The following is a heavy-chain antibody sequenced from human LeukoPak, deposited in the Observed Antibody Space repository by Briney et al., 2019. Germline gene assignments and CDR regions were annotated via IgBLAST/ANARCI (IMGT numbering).Heavy chain of an antibody. CDR2: ISASGSNT. V-gene: IGHV3-23*01. CDR3: AKDSVRSGGWFYFDN. CDR1: GFTFSSLG. Sequence: PGGSLRLSCAASGFTFSSLGMGWVRQAPGKGLEWVSGISASGSNTFYADSVKGRFTIPRDNSKNTLYLQMSSLRAEDTAIYYCAKDSVRSGGWFYFDNWGQGTLVSVSS. D-gene: IGHD6-19*01. J-gene: IGHJ4*02.